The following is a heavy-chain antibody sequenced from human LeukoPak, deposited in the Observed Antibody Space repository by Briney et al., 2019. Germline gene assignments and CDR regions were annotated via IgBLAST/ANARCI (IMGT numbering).Heavy chain of an antibody. D-gene: IGHD3-10*01. Sequence: GRSLRLSCAASGFTFSSYSMNWVRQAPGKGLEWASSISSSSSYIYYADSVKGRFTISRDNAKNSLYLQMNSLRAEDTAVYYCERAGFGELSSTPYYYYGMDVWGQGTTVTVSS. J-gene: IGHJ6*02. CDR3: ERAGFGELSSTPYYYYGMDV. V-gene: IGHV3-21*01. CDR1: GFTFSSYS. CDR2: ISSSSSYI.